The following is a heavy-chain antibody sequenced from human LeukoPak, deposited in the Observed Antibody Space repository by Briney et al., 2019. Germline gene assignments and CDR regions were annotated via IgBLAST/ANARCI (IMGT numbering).Heavy chain of an antibody. CDR1: GGSISGSSYY. J-gene: IGHJ4*02. CDR3: ARDTRAGDFDY. Sequence: PSETLSLTCTVSGGSISGSSYYWGWIRQPPGKGLEWIGSIYHSGSTYYNPSLKSRVTISVDTSKNQFSLKLSSVTAADTAVYYCARDTRAGDFDYWGQGTLVTVSS. CDR2: IYHSGST. V-gene: IGHV4-39*07. D-gene: IGHD6-19*01.